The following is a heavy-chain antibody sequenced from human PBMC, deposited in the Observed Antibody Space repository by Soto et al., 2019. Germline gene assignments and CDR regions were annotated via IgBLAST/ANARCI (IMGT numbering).Heavy chain of an antibody. V-gene: IGHV2-26*01. CDR2: IFSNDEK. D-gene: IGHD3-9*01. J-gene: IGHJ2*01. CDR3: ARISGRYDILTGNLDL. CDR1: GFSLSNARMG. Sequence: QVTLKESGPVLVKPTETLTLTCTVSGFSLSNARMGVSWIRQPPGKALEWLAHIFSNDEKSYSTSLKSRLTISKDTSQSQVALTLTNMDPVDTATYYCARISGRYDILTGNLDLWGRGTLVTVSS.